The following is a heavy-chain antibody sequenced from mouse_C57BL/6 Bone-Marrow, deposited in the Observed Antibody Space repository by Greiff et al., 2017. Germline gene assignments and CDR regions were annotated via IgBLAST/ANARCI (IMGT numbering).Heavy chain of an antibody. Sequence: VQLQQPGAELVRPGTSVKLSCKASGYTFTSYWMHWVKQRPGQGLEWIGVIDPSDSYTNYNQKFKGKATLTVDTSSSTAYMQLSSLTSEDSAVYYCARPRWLLNAMDYWGQGTSVTVSS. V-gene: IGHV1-59*01. D-gene: IGHD2-3*01. CDR2: IDPSDSYT. CDR1: GYTFTSYW. J-gene: IGHJ4*01. CDR3: ARPRWLLNAMDY.